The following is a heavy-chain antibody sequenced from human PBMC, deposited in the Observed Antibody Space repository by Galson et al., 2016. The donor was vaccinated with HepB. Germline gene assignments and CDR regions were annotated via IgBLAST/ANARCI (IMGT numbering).Heavy chain of an antibody. CDR3: ARGSGIAGTPWGVHP. V-gene: IGHV3-33*01. D-gene: IGHD1-20*01. CDR1: GFTFNSYG. CDR2: VWSDGNNK. J-gene: IGHJ5*02. Sequence: SLRLSCAASGFTFNSYGMHWVRQAPGKGLEWVAVVWSDGNNKYYADSVRGRFTISRDNSGNTLYLQMSSLRAEDTAGYYCARGSGIAGTPWGVHPWGQGTLVTVSS.